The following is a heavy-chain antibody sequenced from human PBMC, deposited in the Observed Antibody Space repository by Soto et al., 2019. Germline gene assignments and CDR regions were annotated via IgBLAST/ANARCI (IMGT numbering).Heavy chain of an antibody. D-gene: IGHD1-26*01. CDR2: IIPILGIA. CDR3: AVERVATNAFDI. Sequence: QVQLVQAGAEVKKPGSSVTVSCKASGGTFNTYTISWVRQAPGQGLEWMGRIIPILGIANYAQKFQGRVRITADKSMSTDYMGLSSLRSADTAVDYCAVERVATNAFDIWGQGTMVTVSS. J-gene: IGHJ3*02. V-gene: IGHV1-69*02. CDR1: GGTFNTYT.